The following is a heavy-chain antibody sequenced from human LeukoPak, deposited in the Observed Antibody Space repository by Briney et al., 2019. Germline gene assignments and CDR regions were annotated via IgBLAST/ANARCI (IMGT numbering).Heavy chain of an antibody. CDR3: AKDRRSYRITDAFDI. Sequence: GGSLRLSCAASGFNFRSFAMHWARQAPGKGLEWVAFIRYDGSNKYYADSVKGRFTISRDNSKNTLYLQMNSLRAEDTAVYYCAKDRRSYRITDAFDIWGQGTVVTVSS. CDR1: GFNFRSFA. V-gene: IGHV3-30*02. CDR2: IRYDGSNK. J-gene: IGHJ3*02. D-gene: IGHD1-26*01.